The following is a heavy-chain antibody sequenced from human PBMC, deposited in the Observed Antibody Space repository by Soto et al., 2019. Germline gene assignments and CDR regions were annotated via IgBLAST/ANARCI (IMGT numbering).Heavy chain of an antibody. D-gene: IGHD3-22*01. J-gene: IGHJ3*02. CDR1: GGTFSSYT. V-gene: IGHV1-69*02. CDR2: IIPILGIA. Sequence: QVQLVQSGAEVKKPGSSVKVSCKASGGTFSSYTISWVRQAPGQGLEWMGRIIPILGIANYAQKFQGRVTITADKSTSTAYMELSSLRSEDTAVYYCARPTYYYDSSGSHDAFDIWGQGTMVTVSS. CDR3: ARPTYYYDSSGSHDAFDI.